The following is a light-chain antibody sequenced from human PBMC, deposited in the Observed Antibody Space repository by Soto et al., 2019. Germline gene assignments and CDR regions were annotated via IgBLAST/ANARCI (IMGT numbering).Light chain of an antibody. Sequence: DIVMTQSPDSLAVSLGERVTINCKSSQSVLYSSNNKNYLAWYQQKPGQPPKLLIDCVSTRESGVPDRFSGSGPGTDSTLTISGLRAEDVAVAYCQQYYSSPRTFGQGTKLEIK. CDR2: CVS. V-gene: IGKV4-1*01. J-gene: IGKJ2*01. CDR1: QSVLYSSNNKNY. CDR3: QQYYSSPRT.